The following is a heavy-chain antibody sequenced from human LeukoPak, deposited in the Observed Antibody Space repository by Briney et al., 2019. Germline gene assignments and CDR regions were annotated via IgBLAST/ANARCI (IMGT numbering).Heavy chain of an antibody. CDR1: GGTFSSYA. V-gene: IGHV1-69*13. D-gene: IGHD6-13*01. Sequence: ASVKVSCKASGGTFSSYAISWVRQAPGQGLEWMGGIIPIFGTANYAQKFQGRVTITADESTSTAYMELSSLRSEDTAVYYCARHNEQQLVLHLDYWGQGTLVTVSS. CDR3: ARHNEQQLVLHLDY. J-gene: IGHJ4*02. CDR2: IIPIFGTA.